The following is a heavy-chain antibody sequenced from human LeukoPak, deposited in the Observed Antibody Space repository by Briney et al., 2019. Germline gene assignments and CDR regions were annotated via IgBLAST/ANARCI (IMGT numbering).Heavy chain of an antibody. V-gene: IGHV4-59*01. CDR1: GGSISRYY. CDR3: ARGDFWSGAPTD. D-gene: IGHD3-3*01. J-gene: IGHJ4*02. Sequence: SETLSLTCTVSGGSISRYYRSWIRQPPGTGLEWIGYIYYAGRADYNPSLKSRVSMSVDTSKNQFSLRVNSMTAADTAVYYCARGDFWSGAPTDWGQGTLVSVSS. CDR2: IYYAGRA.